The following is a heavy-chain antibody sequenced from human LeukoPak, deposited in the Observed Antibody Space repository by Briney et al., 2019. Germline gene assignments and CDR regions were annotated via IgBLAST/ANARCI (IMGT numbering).Heavy chain of an antibody. Sequence: SVTLSLTCAVYGGSFSGYYWSWIRQPPGKGLEWIGEINHSGSTNYNPSLKSRVTISVDTSKNQFSLKLSSVTAADTAVYYCAREFSGYYVFDYWGQGTLVTVSS. D-gene: IGHD3-22*01. J-gene: IGHJ4*02. V-gene: IGHV4-34*01. CDR1: GGSFSGYY. CDR2: INHSGST. CDR3: AREFSGYYVFDY.